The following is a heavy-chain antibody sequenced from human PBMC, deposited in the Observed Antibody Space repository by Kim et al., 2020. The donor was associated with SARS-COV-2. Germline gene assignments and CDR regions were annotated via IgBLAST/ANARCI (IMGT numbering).Heavy chain of an antibody. Sequence: SETLSLTCAVSGGSISSGGYSWSWIRQPPGKGLEWIGYIYHSGSTYYNPSLKSRVTISVDRSKNQFSLKLSSVTAADTAVYYCARNTYYYDSSGYSPTLDVWGQGTTVTVSS. CDR3: ARNTYYYDSSGYSPTLDV. CDR2: IYHSGST. CDR1: GGSISSGGYS. D-gene: IGHD3-22*01. V-gene: IGHV4-30-2*01. J-gene: IGHJ6*02.